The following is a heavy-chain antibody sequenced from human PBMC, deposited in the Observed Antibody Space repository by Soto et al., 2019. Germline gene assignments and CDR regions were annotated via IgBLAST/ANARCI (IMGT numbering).Heavy chain of an antibody. CDR3: AKDLGSGYSYFDN. Sequence: QVQLVESGGGVVQPGRSLRLSCAASGFSFSNYGIHWVRQAPGKGLEWVAVISYDGANKYYADSVKGRFTISRDNSKNTLYLQMSSLRAEDTAVYYCAKDLGSGYSYFDNWGQGTLFTVSS. D-gene: IGHD5-18*01. V-gene: IGHV3-30*18. J-gene: IGHJ4*02. CDR1: GFSFSNYG. CDR2: ISYDGANK.